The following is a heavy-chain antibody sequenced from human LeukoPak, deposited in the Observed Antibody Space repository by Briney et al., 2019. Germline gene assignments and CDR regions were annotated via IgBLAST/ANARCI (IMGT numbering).Heavy chain of an antibody. V-gene: IGHV3-9*01. J-gene: IGHJ4*02. CDR3: ATTGGNSGY. Sequence: PGGSLRLSCAASGFTFDDYAMHWVRQAPGKGLEWVSGISWNSGSIGYADSVKGRFTISRDNAKNSPYLQMNSLRAEDTALYYCATTGGNSGYWGQGTLVTVSS. CDR2: ISWNSGSI. CDR1: GFTFDDYA. D-gene: IGHD4-23*01.